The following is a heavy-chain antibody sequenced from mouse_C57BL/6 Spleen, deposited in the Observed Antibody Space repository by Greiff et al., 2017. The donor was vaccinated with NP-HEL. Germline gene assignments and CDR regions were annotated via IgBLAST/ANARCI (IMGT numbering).Heavy chain of an antibody. J-gene: IGHJ2*01. Sequence: VQLQQSGAELARPGASVKMSCKASGYTFTSYTMHWVKQRPGQGLEWIGYINPSSGYTKYNQKFKDKATLTADKSSSTAYMQLSSLTSEDSAVYYCARLGLLWFYFDYWGQGTTLTVSS. CDR1: GYTFTSYT. D-gene: IGHD2-2*01. CDR3: ARLGLLWFYFDY. CDR2: INPSSGYT. V-gene: IGHV1-4*01.